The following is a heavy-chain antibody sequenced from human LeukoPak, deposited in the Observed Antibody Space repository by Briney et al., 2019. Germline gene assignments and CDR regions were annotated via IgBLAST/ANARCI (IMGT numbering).Heavy chain of an antibody. J-gene: IGHJ4*02. CDR3: EKDPLVRGVTYDY. D-gene: IGHD3-10*01. CDR2: VSGSGSST. Sequence: PGGSLRLSCAASGFTFSSHAMSWVRQAPGKGLEWVSAVSGSGSSTYYADSVKGRFTISRDNSKNTLYLQMNSLRVEDTAVYYCEKDPLVRGVTYDYWGQGTLVTVSS. CDR1: GFTFSSHA. V-gene: IGHV3-23*01.